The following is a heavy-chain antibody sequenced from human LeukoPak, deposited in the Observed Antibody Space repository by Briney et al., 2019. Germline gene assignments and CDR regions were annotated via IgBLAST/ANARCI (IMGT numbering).Heavy chain of an antibody. J-gene: IGHJ4*02. CDR2: INSDGSGT. CDR1: GLTFSNYW. V-gene: IGHV3-74*01. D-gene: IGHD6-19*01. CDR3: ASGISSGWYSPGIDY. Sequence: PGGSLRLSCAASGLTFSNYWMHWVRQAPGKGLVWVSRINSDGSGTTYADSVKGRFTISRDNAKNTLYLQMNSLRAEDTAVYYCASGISSGWYSPGIDYWGQETLVTVSS.